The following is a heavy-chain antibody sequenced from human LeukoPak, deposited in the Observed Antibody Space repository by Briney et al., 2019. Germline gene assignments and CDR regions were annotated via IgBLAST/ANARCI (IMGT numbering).Heavy chain of an antibody. CDR2: INPNSGDT. CDR3: ARDYCSSTSCLFDY. J-gene: IGHJ4*02. CDR1: GYTFTGYH. Sequence: ASVKVSCKASGYTFTGYHMHWVRQAPGQGLEWMGRINPNSGDTNYAQKFQGRVTMTRDTSISTAYGELSRLRSDDTAVYYCARDYCSSTSCLFDYWGQGTLVTVSS. V-gene: IGHV1-2*06. D-gene: IGHD2-2*01.